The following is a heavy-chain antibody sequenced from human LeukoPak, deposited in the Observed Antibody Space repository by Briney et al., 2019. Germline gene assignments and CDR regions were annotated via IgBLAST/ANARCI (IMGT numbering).Heavy chain of an antibody. D-gene: IGHD1-26*01. Sequence: ASVKLSFKASGYTFTGYYMHWVRQAPGQGLELMGFINPNSGGTNYAQRFQGRVTITRDTSISTAYMEMSRLRSDDTAVYYCARVSGWVGAPRIYYYYYMDVWGKGTTVTISS. J-gene: IGHJ6*03. CDR3: ARVSGWVGAPRIYYYYYMDV. V-gene: IGHV1-2*02. CDR1: GYTFTGYY. CDR2: INPNSGGT.